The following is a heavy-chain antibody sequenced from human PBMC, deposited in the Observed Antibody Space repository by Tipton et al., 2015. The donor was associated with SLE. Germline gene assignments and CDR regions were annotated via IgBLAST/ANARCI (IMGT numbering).Heavy chain of an antibody. D-gene: IGHD6-6*01. Sequence: TLSLTCAVYGGSFSGYYWSWIRQPPGKGLEWIGEINHSGSTNYNPSLKSRATISVDTSKNQFSLSLNSVTAADTAVYYCARASSIAARYFYYYMDVWGKGTAVTVSS. CDR2: INHSGST. J-gene: IGHJ6*03. V-gene: IGHV4-34*09. CDR1: GGSFSGYY. CDR3: ARASSIAARYFYYYMDV.